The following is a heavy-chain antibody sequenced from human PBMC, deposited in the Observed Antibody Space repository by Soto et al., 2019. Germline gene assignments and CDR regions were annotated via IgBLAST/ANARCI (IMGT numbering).Heavy chain of an antibody. CDR2: ISAQNGNT. CDR1: GYAFTGYG. V-gene: IGHV1-18*01. D-gene: IGHD1-26*01. CDR3: ARAWELIYYFDY. J-gene: IGHJ4*02. Sequence: ASVKVSCKAAGYAFTGYGFAWVRQAPGQGLEWMGWISAQNGNTNYAENIQGRVTMITDTTTSTAYMELRSLRSDDTAVYYCARAWELIYYFDYWGQGTLVTVSS.